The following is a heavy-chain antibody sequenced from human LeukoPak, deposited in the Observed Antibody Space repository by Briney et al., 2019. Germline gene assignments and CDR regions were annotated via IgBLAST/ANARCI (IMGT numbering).Heavy chain of an antibody. CDR3: SRLPDP. V-gene: IGHV4-4*02. CDR2: IYHSGST. CDR1: GVSISSSNW. J-gene: IGHJ5*02. Sequence: SETLSLTCAVSGVSISSSNWWHWVRQPPGKGLEWIGEIYHSGSTNYNPSLKGRVTISVDKSKNQFSLKLSSVTAADTAVYYCSRLPDPWGQGTLVTVSS.